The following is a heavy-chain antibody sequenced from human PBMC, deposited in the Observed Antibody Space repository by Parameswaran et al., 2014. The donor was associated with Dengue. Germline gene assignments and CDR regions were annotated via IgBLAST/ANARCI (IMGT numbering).Heavy chain of an antibody. Sequence: WIRQPPGKGLEWIGEIYHSGSTNYNPSLKSRVTISVDKSRNQFSLKLSSVTAADTAVYYCARTLELSGGSCYDYWGQGTLVTVSS. D-gene: IGHD2-15*01. J-gene: IGHJ4*02. CDR2: IYHSGST. CDR3: ARTLELSGGSCYDY. V-gene: IGHV4-4*02.